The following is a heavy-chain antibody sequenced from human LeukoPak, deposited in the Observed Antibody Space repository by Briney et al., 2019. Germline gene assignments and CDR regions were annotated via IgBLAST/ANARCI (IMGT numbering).Heavy chain of an antibody. CDR1: GASTSSSF. CDR2: INYRGET. Sequence: SETLSLTCTVSGASTSSSFWSWIRQSPGKGLEWIGYINYRGETSQNPSLESRVSMSVDTSKNQISLQLTSVTAADTAVYYCARDPGVAAGPFDYWGQGTLVTVSS. J-gene: IGHJ4*02. CDR3: ARDPGVAAGPFDY. V-gene: IGHV4-59*12. D-gene: IGHD6-13*01.